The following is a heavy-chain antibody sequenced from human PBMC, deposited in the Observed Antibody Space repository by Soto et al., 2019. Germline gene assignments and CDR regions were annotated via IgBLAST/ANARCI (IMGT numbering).Heavy chain of an antibody. CDR1: GFTFSSYG. CDR3: AKDAIGYCSGGTCYRGYYFDY. V-gene: IGHV3-30*18. CDR2: ISYDGSNK. J-gene: IGHJ4*02. Sequence: GGSLRLSCAASGFTFSSYGMHWVRQAPGKGLEWVAVISYDGSNKYYADSVKGRFTISRDNSKNTLYLQMNSLRAEDTAVYYCAKDAIGYCSGGTCYRGYYFDYWGQGTLVTVSS. D-gene: IGHD2-15*01.